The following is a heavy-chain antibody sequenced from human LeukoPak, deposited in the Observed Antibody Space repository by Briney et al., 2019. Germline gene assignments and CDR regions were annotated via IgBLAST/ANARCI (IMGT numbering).Heavy chain of an antibody. CDR2: MNPNSGNI. V-gene: IGHV1-8*02. D-gene: IGHD6-13*01. Sequence: ASVKVSCKASGYTFTGYYMHWVRQATGQGLEWMGWMNPNSGNIGYAQKFQGRVTMTRNTSISTAYMELSSLRSEDTAVYYCARGALTSSCDYWGQGTLVTVSS. J-gene: IGHJ4*02. CDR3: ARGALTSSCDY. CDR1: GYTFTGYY.